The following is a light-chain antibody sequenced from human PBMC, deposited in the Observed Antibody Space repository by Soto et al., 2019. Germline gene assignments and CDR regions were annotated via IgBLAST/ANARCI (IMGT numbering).Light chain of an antibody. V-gene: IGLV2-23*01. CDR3: CSYASSSTYWV. CDR2: EDS. Sequence: HSALTQPASVSGSPGQSITISCTGTSSDAGSYNFVSWYQQHPGKAPKVMIYEDSKRPSGVSNRFSGSKSGNTASLTISGLQAEDEADYYCCSYASSSTYWVFGGGTKLTVL. J-gene: IGLJ3*02. CDR1: SSDAGSYNF.